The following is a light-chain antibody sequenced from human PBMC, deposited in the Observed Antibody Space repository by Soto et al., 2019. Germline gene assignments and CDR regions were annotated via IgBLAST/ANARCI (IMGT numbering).Light chain of an antibody. Sequence: DIVMTQSPDSLAVSLGERATINCQSSQSVLYSSNNKNYLAWYQQKPGQPPKLLIYWASTRETGVPDRFSGSGSATGFTLTINTLQAEDVAVYYCQQYYRAPWTFGQGTKVDIK. J-gene: IGKJ1*01. V-gene: IGKV4-1*01. CDR2: WAS. CDR1: QSVLYSSNNKNY. CDR3: QQYYRAPWT.